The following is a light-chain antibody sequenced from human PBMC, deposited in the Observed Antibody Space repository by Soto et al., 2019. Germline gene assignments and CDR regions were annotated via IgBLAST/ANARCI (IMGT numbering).Light chain of an antibody. Sequence: ETVLTQSPGTLSLSPGERATLSCRAAQTVYSSLLAWYQQKPGQAPRLLIYGASSRATGIPDRLSGSGSGTDFTLTISRVEPEDFAVYHCQQYGNAPITFGQGTRLEIK. CDR2: GAS. CDR1: QTVYSSL. V-gene: IGKV3-20*01. CDR3: QQYGNAPIT. J-gene: IGKJ5*01.